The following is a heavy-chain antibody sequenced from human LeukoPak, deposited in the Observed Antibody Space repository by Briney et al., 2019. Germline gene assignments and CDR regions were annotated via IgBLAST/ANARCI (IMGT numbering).Heavy chain of an antibody. V-gene: IGHV3-30-3*01. D-gene: IGHD6-13*01. Sequence: GGSLRLSCADSGFTFSSYAMHWVRQAPGKGLEWVAVISYDGSNKYYADSVKGRFTISRDNSKNTLYLQMNSLRAEDTAVYYCARESSSSWYDWFDPWGQGTLVTVSS. CDR3: ARESSSSWYDWFDP. J-gene: IGHJ5*02. CDR1: GFTFSSYA. CDR2: ISYDGSNK.